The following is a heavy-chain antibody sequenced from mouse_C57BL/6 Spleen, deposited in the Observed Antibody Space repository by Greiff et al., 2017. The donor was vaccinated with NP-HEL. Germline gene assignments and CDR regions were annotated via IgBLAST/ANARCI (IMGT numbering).Heavy chain of an antibody. D-gene: IGHD4-1*01. CDR1: GFTFSSYA. Sequence: EVMLVESGEGLVKPGGSLKLSCAASGFTFSSYAMSWVRQTPEKRLEWVAYISSGGDYIYYADTVKGRFTISRDNARNTLYLQMRSLKSEDTAMYYCTREGTGTWGYFDVWGTGTTVTVSS. CDR3: TREGTGTWGYFDV. CDR2: ISSGGDYI. J-gene: IGHJ1*03. V-gene: IGHV5-9-1*02.